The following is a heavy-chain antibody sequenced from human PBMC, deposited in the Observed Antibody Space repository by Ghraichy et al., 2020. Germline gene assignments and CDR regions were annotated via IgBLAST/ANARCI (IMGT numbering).Heavy chain of an antibody. CDR3: ARGALTIFGLVAPQFHY. CDR2: IYYSGST. V-gene: IGHV4-59*01. CDR1: GGSISSFY. J-gene: IGHJ4*02. Sequence: SETLSLTCTVSGGSISSFYWSWIRQPPGKGLEWIGYIYYSGSTNYNPSLKSRVTISVDTSKNQFSLKLSSVTAADTAVYYCARGALTIFGLVAPQFHYWGQGTLVTVSS. D-gene: IGHD3-3*01.